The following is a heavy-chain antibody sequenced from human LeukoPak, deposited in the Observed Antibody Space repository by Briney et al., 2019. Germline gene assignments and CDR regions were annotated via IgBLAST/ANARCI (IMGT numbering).Heavy chain of an antibody. J-gene: IGHJ6*03. V-gene: IGHV4-39*01. CDR3: ARLLVAAQRGGEYYYYMDV. CDR2: IYYSGST. CDR1: GGSISSSSYY. D-gene: IGHD6-6*01. Sequence: SETLSLTCTVSGGSISSSSYYWGWIRQPPGKGLGWIGSIYYSGSTYYNPSLKSRVTISVDTSKNQFSLKLSSVTAADTAVYYCARLLVAAQRGGEYYYYMDVWGKGTTVTVSS.